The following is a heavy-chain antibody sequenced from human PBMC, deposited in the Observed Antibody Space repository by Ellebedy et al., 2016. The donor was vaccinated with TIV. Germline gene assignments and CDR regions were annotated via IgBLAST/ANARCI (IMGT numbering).Heavy chain of an antibody. J-gene: IGHJ4*02. CDR1: EYTLTELS. CDR2: FDPEDGDT. D-gene: IGHD3-22*01. V-gene: IGHV1-24*01. Sequence: AASVKVSCKVSEYTLTELSMHWVRQAPGKGLEWIGGFDPEDGDTIYAQKFQGRVTMTEDTFTDTAYMELSSLRSEDTAVYYCATLHCLDTTGYYSEGHDYWGQGTLVTVSS. CDR3: ATLHCLDTTGYYSEGHDY.